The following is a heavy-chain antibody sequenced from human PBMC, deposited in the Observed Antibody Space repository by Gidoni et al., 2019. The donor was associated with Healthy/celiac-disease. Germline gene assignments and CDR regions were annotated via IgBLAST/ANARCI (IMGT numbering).Heavy chain of an antibody. Sequence: VQLVASGGGLVQPGGSLRLSCAASGFTFSRYWMSWVRQAPGKGLEWVANIKQDGSEKYYVDSVKGRFTNSRDNDKNSLYLQMNSLRAEDTAVYYCARVGSSGSDYWGQGTLVTVSS. CDR3: ARVGSSGSDY. CDR2: IKQDGSEK. CDR1: GFTFSRYW. D-gene: IGHD3-22*01. V-gene: IGHV3-7*03. J-gene: IGHJ4*02.